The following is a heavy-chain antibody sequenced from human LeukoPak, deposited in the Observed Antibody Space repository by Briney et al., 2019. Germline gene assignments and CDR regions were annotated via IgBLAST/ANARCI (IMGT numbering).Heavy chain of an antibody. CDR3: ARDLWGCPSGVCPHNPCFDP. CDR1: GGSISDGAHY. Sequence: PSETLSLTCTVSGGSISDGAHYWNWIRQRPGKGLEWIGFILYSGNTYYNPSLKSRALISIDTSKNQFSLKLVSVTDADTAVYYCARDLWGCPSGVCPHNPCFDPWGLGTLVTVSS. V-gene: IGHV4-31*03. CDR2: ILYSGNT. J-gene: IGHJ5*02. D-gene: IGHD2-8*01.